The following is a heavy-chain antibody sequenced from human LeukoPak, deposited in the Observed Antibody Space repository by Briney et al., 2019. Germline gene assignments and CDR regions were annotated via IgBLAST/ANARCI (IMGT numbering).Heavy chain of an antibody. V-gene: IGHV3-11*01. D-gene: IGHD6-6*01. CDR3: ARLTGSSVDY. CDR2: ISESGAST. CDR1: GLKFSDWY. J-gene: IGHJ4*02. Sequence: GGSLRLSRVVSGLKFSDWYMTWIRQAPGKGLEWITYISESGASTYHADSVKGRFTISRDNAENSVYLQMNSLRDEDTAVYYCARLTGSSVDYWGQGTLVTVSS.